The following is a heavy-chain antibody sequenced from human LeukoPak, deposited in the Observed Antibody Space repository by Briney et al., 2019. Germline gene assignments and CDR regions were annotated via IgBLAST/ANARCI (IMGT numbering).Heavy chain of an antibody. CDR1: GFTFRNFA. Sequence: NPGGSLRLSCAASGFTFRNFAMSSVRQAPGKGLEWVSYISSSGSTIYYADSVKGRFTISRDNAKNSLYLQMNSLRAEDTAVYYCARDGGRYVDWLLQEYWGQGTLVTVSS. CDR3: ARDGGRYVDWLLQEY. D-gene: IGHD3-9*01. V-gene: IGHV3-11*04. CDR2: ISSSGSTI. J-gene: IGHJ4*02.